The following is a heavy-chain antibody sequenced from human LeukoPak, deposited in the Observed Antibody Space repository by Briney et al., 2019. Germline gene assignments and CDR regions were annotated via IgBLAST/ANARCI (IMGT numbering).Heavy chain of an antibody. CDR1: GGTFSSYA. CDR2: ISVYNRST. CDR3: ARDRRYSGSYFDWFDP. Sequence: ASVKVSCKASGGTFSSYAISWVRQAPGQGLEWLGWISVYNRSTNYAQKLQGRVTMTTDTSTSTAYMELRSLRSDDTAVYYCARDRRYSGSYFDWFDPWGQGTLVTVSS. D-gene: IGHD1-26*01. J-gene: IGHJ5*02. V-gene: IGHV1-18*01.